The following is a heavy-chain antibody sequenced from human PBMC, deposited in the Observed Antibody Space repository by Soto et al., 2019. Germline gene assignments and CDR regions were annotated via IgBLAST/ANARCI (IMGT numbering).Heavy chain of an antibody. V-gene: IGHV4-30-4*01. D-gene: IGHD3-22*01. CDR1: GGSISSGDYY. CDR2: IYFSGST. CDR3: ARDLYDSSGYYDC. Sequence: PSETLSLTCTVSGGSISSGDYYWSWIRQPPGKGLEWIGYIYFSGSTYYNPSLKSRVTISVDTSKNQFSLKLSSVTAADTAVYYCARDLYDSSGYYDCWGQGTLVTVS. J-gene: IGHJ4*02.